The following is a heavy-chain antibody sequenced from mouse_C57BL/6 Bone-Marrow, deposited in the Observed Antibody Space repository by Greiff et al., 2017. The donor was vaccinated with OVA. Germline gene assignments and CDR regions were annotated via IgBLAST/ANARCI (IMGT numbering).Heavy chain of an antibody. CDR1: GYTFTDYY. J-gene: IGHJ2*01. V-gene: IGHV1-26*01. Sequence: EVQLQQSGPELVKPGASVKISCKASGYTFTDYYMNWVKQSHGKSLEWIGDINPNNGGTSYNQKFKGKATLTVDKSSSTAYMELRSLTSEDAAVYYCAREGTGTRVDYWGQGTTLTVSS. CDR2: INPNNGGT. CDR3: AREGTGTRVDY. D-gene: IGHD4-1*01.